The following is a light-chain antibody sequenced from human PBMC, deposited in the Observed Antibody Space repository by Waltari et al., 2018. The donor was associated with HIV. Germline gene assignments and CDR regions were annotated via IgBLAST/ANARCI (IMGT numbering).Light chain of an antibody. CDR2: WAS. J-gene: IGKJ4*01. CDR3: QQYYTTPLT. Sequence: DIVMTQSPDSLTASLGERATINCNSSRSVLYSSNNKNFLAWYQRKPGQPPKILIYWASTRASGVPDRFSGSGSGTDFTLTINSLQAEDVAVYYCQQYYTTPLTFGGGTQVEI. V-gene: IGKV4-1*01. CDR1: RSVLYSSNNKNF.